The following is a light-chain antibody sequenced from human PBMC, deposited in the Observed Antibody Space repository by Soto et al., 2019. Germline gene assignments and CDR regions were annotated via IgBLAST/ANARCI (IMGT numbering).Light chain of an antibody. V-gene: IGKV3-15*01. Sequence: EIVMTQSPATLSVSPGERATLSCMASQSVSSNLAWYQQKPGQAPRLLIYGASTRATGIPARFSGSGSGTEFTLTISSLQSEDFAVYYCQQYNNWPVTFGQGTKVEIQ. J-gene: IGKJ1*01. CDR3: QQYNNWPVT. CDR1: QSVSSN. CDR2: GAS.